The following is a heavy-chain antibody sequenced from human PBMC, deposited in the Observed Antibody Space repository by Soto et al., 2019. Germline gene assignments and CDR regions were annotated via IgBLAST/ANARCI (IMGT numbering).Heavy chain of an antibody. CDR1: GGSISSSSYY. CDR2: IYYSGST. CDR3: ARLTRLQPNFDY. D-gene: IGHD5-18*01. V-gene: IGHV4-39*01. Sequence: SETLSLTCTVSGGSISSSSYYWGWIRQPPGKGLEWIGSIYYSGSTYYNPSLKSRVTISVDTSKNQFSLKLSSVTAADTAVYYCARLTRLQPNFDYWGQGTLVTVSS. J-gene: IGHJ4*02.